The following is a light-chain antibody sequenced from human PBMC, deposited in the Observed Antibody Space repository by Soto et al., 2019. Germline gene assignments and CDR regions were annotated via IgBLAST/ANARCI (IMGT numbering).Light chain of an antibody. J-gene: IGLJ3*02. Sequence: QSALTQPASVAGSPGQSITISCTGTSSDVGSYNLVSWYQQHPGKAPKLMIYEGTKRPSGVSNRFSGSKSGNTASLTISGLQAEGEADYYCCSYAGSIWVFGGGTKLTVL. CDR2: EGT. V-gene: IGLV2-23*01. CDR3: CSYAGSIWV. CDR1: SSDVGSYNL.